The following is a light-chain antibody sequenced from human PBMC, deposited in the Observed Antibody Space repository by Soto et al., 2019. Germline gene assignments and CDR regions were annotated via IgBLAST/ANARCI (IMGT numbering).Light chain of an antibody. J-gene: IGKJ1*01. Sequence: ELVLTQSPGTLSLSPGARATLSCRASQSVSSNYLAWYQQKPGQAPRLLIYGASSRATDIPDKFSGSGSETEFTLTINRLEPEDSAVDDCQQYGSSGTFGQGTKVDIK. V-gene: IGKV3-20*01. CDR3: QQYGSSGT. CDR1: QSVSSNY. CDR2: GAS.